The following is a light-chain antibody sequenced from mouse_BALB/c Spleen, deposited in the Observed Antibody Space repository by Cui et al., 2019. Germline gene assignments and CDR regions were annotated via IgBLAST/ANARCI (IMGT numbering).Light chain of an antibody. V-gene: IGKV4-69*01. CDR3: HQRSSYPWT. CDR1: SSASY. J-gene: IGKJ1*01. Sequence: ILLTQSPAIMSASPGEKVTMTCSASSSASYMHWYQQKPGASPKPWIYDTSNLASGFPARFSGSGSGTSYSLIISSMEAEDAATYYCHQRSSYPWTFGGGTKLEIK. CDR2: DTS.